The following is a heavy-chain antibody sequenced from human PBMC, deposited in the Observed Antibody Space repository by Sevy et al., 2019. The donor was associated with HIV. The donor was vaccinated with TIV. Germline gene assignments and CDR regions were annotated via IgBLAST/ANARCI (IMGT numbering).Heavy chain of an antibody. J-gene: IGHJ4*02. CDR3: ARGPDYYDSSGYYYQ. D-gene: IGHD3-22*01. Sequence: GGSLRLSCAASEFTFSSYSTHWVRQAPGKGLEWVSSINSISTYIYYADSVKGRFTISRDNAKNSLYLQMNSLRAEDTAVYYCARGPDYYDSSGYYYQWGQGTLVTVSS. CDR2: INSISTYI. CDR1: EFTFSSYS. V-gene: IGHV3-21*01.